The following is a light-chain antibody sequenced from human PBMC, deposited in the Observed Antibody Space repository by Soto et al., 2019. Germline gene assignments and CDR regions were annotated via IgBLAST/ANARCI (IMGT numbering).Light chain of an antibody. CDR1: QSVSDNY. CDR2: GAS. J-gene: IGKJ1*01. V-gene: IGKV3-20*01. Sequence: IVLTQSPGTLSLSPGERATLSCRASQSVSDNYLAWYQQKPGQAPRLVVYGASSRATGVPDRFSASGSGTDFTLTISRLEPEDFAVYYCQQYAKAPLMFGQGTKVDIK. CDR3: QQYAKAPLM.